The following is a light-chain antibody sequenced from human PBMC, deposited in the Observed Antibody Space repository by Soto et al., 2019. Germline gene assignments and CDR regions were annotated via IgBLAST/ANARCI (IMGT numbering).Light chain of an antibody. CDR3: QQSYSTLFT. CDR1: QSISSY. CDR2: AAS. V-gene: IGKV1-39*01. J-gene: IGKJ3*01. Sequence: DIQMTQSPSSLSASVGDRVTITCRASQSISSYLNWYQQKPGKAPKLLIYAASSFQSGVPSRFSGSGSGTDFTLTISSLQTEDFATYYCQQSYSTLFTFGPGTKVDIK.